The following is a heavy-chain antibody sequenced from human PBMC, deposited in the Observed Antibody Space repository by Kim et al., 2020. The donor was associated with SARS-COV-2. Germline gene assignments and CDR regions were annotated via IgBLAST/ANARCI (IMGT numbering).Heavy chain of an antibody. CDR2: IYYSGST. V-gene: IGHV4-39*01. J-gene: IGHJ4*02. CDR1: GGSISSSSYY. D-gene: IGHD3-9*01. Sequence: SETLSLTCTVSGGSISSSSYYWGWIRQPPGKGLEWIGSIYYSGSTHYNPSLKSRVTISVDTSKNQFSLKLSSVTAADTAVYYCVSGSDWLLLDYWGQGTLVTVSS. CDR3: VSGSDWLLLDY.